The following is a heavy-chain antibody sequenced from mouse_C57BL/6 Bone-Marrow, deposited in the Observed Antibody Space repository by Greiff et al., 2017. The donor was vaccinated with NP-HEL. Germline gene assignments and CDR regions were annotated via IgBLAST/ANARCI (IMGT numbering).Heavy chain of an antibody. Sequence: VKLQESGAELARPGASVKLSCKASGYTFTSYGISWVKQRTGQGLEWIGEIYPRSGNTYYNEKFKGKATLTADKSSSTAYMELRSLTSEDSAVYFCARTYGSSPYWYFDVWGTGTTVTVSS. J-gene: IGHJ1*03. CDR3: ARTYGSSPYWYFDV. CDR1: GYTFTSYG. D-gene: IGHD1-1*01. V-gene: IGHV1-81*01. CDR2: IYPRSGNT.